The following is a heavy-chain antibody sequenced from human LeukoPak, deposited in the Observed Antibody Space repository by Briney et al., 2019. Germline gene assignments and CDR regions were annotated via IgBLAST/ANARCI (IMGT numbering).Heavy chain of an antibody. Sequence: PSETVSLTCTVSGGSISSSNCYWGWIRQPPGKGMEWIGAKYYSGSTSYNPSLKSRVTISVETSKNQFSLQLSSVTAADTAVYDCGRNEEEDGYNAKTVDYWGQGTLVTVSS. V-gene: IGHV4-39*01. CDR1: GGSISSSNCY. CDR2: KYYSGST. CDR3: GRNEEEDGYNAKTVDY. D-gene: IGHD5-24*01. J-gene: IGHJ4*02.